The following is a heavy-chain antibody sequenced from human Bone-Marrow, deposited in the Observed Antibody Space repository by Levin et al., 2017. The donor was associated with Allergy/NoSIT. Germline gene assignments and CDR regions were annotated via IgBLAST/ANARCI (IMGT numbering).Heavy chain of an antibody. CDR1: GFTFSNYI. V-gene: IGHV3-23*01. D-gene: IGHD2-15*01. CDR2: IGDNGVST. Sequence: PPGGSLRLSCAASGFTFSNYIMSWVRQAPGKGLDYVSTIGDNGVSTFYADSVRGRFTISRDNSKNTLYLEMNSLRVEDTAMYYCVKHSGGWGSDAFDMWGQGTTVTVSS. CDR3: VKHSGGWGSDAFDM. J-gene: IGHJ3*02.